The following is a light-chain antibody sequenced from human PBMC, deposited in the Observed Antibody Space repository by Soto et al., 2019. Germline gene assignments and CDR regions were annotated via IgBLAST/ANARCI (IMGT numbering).Light chain of an antibody. CDR1: QSVSSY. CDR2: DAS. J-gene: IGKJ2*01. V-gene: IGKV3-11*01. Sequence: EIVLTQSPATLSLSPGERATLSCRATQSVSSYLAWYQQKPGQAPRLLIYDASNRATGIPARFSGSGSGTDLTLTISSLVPEDFAFYYCQQRSNWPPYTFGQGTKLEIK. CDR3: QQRSNWPPYT.